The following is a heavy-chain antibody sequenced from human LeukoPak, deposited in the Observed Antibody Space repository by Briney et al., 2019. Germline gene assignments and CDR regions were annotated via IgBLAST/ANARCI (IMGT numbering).Heavy chain of an antibody. CDR1: GYTFTSYY. V-gene: IGHV1-46*01. CDR2: INPSGGST. J-gene: IGHJ3*02. CDR3: ASGGGITGTTGAFDI. D-gene: IGHD1-20*01. Sequence: ASVKVSCKASGYTFTSYYMHWVRQAPGQGLEWMGIINPSGGSTSYAQKFQGRVTMTRDTSTSTVYVELSSLRSEDTAVYYCASGGGITGTTGAFDIWGQGTMVTVSS.